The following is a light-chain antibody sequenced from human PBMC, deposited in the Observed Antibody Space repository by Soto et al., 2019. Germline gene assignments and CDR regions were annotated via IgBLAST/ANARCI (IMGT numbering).Light chain of an antibody. CDR2: AAS. V-gene: IGKV3D-15*01. CDR1: ESINSN. Sequence: EAVLTLSPAILSVYPGEKGSLSCRDSESINSNLAWYQQKPGQPPRLLIYAASTRATDIPARFSGSGSETEFTLTINSLQSEDFAVYYCQQYNFWPRTFGQGTRVDIK. CDR3: QQYNFWPRT. J-gene: IGKJ1*01.